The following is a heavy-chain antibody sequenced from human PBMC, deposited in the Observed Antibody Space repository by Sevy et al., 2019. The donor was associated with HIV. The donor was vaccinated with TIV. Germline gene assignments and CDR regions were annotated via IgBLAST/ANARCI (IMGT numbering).Heavy chain of an antibody. D-gene: IGHD2-15*01. J-gene: IGHJ4*02. CDR3: ARDQTAARKGLDY. Sequence: ASVKVSCKASGYTFTNYALHWVRQAPGQSLEWMGWINVGNGNRRYSQKFQDRFTITRGTSASTAYMELNSLTSEDTAVYYCARDQTAARKGLDYWGQGTLVTVSS. CDR2: INVGNGNR. V-gene: IGHV1-3*01. CDR1: GYTFTNYA.